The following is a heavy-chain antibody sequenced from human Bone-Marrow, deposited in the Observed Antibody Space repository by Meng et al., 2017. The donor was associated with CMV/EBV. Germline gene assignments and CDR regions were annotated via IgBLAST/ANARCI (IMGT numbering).Heavy chain of an antibody. CDR2: IIPILGIA. Sequence: SVKVSCKASGGTFSSYAISWVRQAPGQGLEWMGGIIPILGIANYAQKFQGRVTITADKSTSTAYMELSSLRSEDSAVYYCTRPGIADPLYGMDVWGQGTTVTVSS. CDR1: GGTFSSYA. V-gene: IGHV1-69*10. CDR3: TRPGIADPLYGMDV. J-gene: IGHJ6*02. D-gene: IGHD6-13*01.